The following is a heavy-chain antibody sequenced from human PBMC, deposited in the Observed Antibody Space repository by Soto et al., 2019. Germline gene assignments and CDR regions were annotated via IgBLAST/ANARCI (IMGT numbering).Heavy chain of an antibody. CDR1: GGSISSYY. J-gene: IGHJ6*02. Sequence: SETLSLTCTVSGGSISSYYWSWIRQPAGKGLEWIGRIYTSGSTNYNPSLKSRVTMSVDTSKNQFSLKLSSVTAADTAVYYCARDRVYYYGSGRADYYYYGMDVWGQGTTVTAP. CDR2: IYTSGST. CDR3: ARDRVYYYGSGRADYYYYGMDV. V-gene: IGHV4-4*07. D-gene: IGHD3-10*01.